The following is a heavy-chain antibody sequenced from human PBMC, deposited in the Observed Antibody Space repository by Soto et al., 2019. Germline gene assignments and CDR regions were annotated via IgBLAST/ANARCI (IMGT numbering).Heavy chain of an antibody. D-gene: IGHD6-19*01. Sequence: QVQLVQSGAEVKKPGASVKVSCKASGYTFTSYYMHWVRQAPGQGLEWMGIINPSGGSTSYAQKFQGRVTMTRDMSTSTVYMELSSLRSEDTAVYYCARGGSGWYRNEYFQHWGQGTLVTVSS. CDR2: INPSGGST. J-gene: IGHJ1*01. CDR3: ARGGSGWYRNEYFQH. CDR1: GYTFTSYY. V-gene: IGHV1-46*03.